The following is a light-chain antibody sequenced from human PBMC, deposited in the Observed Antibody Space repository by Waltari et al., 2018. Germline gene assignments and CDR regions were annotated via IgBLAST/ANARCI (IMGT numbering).Light chain of an antibody. CDR3: QVWDSSSDHRGVV. Sequence: SYVLPQPPSVSVAPGKTATITCGGNNIGSNSVHWYHQKPGQAPVLVIYSDSDRHPGIHERVSCANSGNTATLTSSRVEAGEEADYYCQVWDSSSDHRGVVFGGGTKLTVL. CDR1: NIGSNS. CDR2: SDS. J-gene: IGLJ2*01. V-gene: IGLV3-21*04.